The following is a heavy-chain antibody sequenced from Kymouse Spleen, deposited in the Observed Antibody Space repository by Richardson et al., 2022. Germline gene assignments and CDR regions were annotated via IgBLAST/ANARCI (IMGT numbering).Heavy chain of an antibody. CDR2: IWYDGSNK. CDR1: GFTFSSYG. D-gene: IGHD1-7*01. Sequence: QVQLVESGGGVVQPGRSLRLSCAASGFTFSSYGMHWVRQAPGKGLEWVAVIWYDGSNKYYADSVKGRFTISRDNSKNTLYLQMNSLRAEDTAVYYCARDTGLELRDWFDPWGQGTLVTVSS. CDR3: ARDTGLELRDWFDP. J-gene: IGHJ5*02. V-gene: IGHV3-33*01.